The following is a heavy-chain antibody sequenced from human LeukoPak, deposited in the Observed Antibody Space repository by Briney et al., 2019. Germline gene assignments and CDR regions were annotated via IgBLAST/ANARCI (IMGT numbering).Heavy chain of an antibody. V-gene: IGHV1-2*06. CDR2: INPNSGGT. CDR1: GYTFTGYY. D-gene: IGHD6-13*01. CDR3: AVPGGSSWYYFDY. Sequence: ASVKVSCKASGYTFTGYYMHWVRQAPGQGLEWMGRINPNSGGTNYAQKFQGRVTMTRDTSISTAYMELSRLRSDDTAVYYCAVPGGSSWYYFDYWGQGTLVTVSS. J-gene: IGHJ4*02.